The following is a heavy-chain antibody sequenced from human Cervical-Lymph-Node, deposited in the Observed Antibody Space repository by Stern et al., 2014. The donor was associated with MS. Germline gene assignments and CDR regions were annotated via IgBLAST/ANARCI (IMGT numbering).Heavy chain of an antibody. Sequence: DQLVESGPGLVKPSQTLSLTCTVSGGSISSGGYYWSWIRQHPGKGLEWIGYIYYSGSTYYNPSLKSRVTISVDTSKNQFSLKLSSVTAADTDVYYCARVDSSSWDFDYWGQGTLVTVSS. CDR1: GGSISSGGYY. V-gene: IGHV4-31*03. D-gene: IGHD6-13*01. J-gene: IGHJ4*02. CDR2: IYYSGST. CDR3: ARVDSSSWDFDY.